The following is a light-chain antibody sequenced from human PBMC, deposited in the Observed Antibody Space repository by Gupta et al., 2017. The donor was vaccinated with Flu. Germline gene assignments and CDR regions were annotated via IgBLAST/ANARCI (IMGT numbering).Light chain of an antibody. J-gene: IGKJ1*01. V-gene: IGKV2-30*01. CDR1: QALVYSDGSSY. Sequence: DVTVNQSPRFLPVILGQAASISCNTSQALVYSDGSSYFNWFQQRPGQSPRRLLYKVSNRDSGVPDRFSGSGSGSHFTLKISGVVAEDVGIYYCMQATYWPRTFGQGTRV. CDR3: MQATYWPRT. CDR2: KVS.